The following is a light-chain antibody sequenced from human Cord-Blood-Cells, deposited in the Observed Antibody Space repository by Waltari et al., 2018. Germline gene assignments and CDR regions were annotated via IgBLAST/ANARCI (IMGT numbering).Light chain of an antibody. V-gene: IGKV4-1*01. CDR2: WAS. J-gene: IGKJ1*01. Sequence: DIVMAQSPDSLAMSLGERATINCKSSQSVLYSSNNKNYLAWYQQKPGQPPKLLIYWASTRESGVPDRFSGSWSGTDFTLTISSLQAEDVAVYYCQQYYSTPWTFGQGTKVEIK. CDR3: QQYYSTPWT. CDR1: QSVLYSSNNKNY.